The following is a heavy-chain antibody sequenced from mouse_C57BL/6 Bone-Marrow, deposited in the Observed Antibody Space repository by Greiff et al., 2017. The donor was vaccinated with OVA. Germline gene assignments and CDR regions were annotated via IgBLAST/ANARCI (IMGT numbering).Heavy chain of an antibody. CDR2: IDPENGDT. CDR1: GFNIKDDY. CDR3: TLSPFFAY. V-gene: IGHV14-4*01. Sequence: EVKLMESGAELVRPGASVKLSCTASGFNIKDDYMHWVKQRPEQGLEWIGWIDPENGDTEYASKFQGKATITADTSSNTAYLQLSSLTSEDTAVYYCTLSPFFAYWGQGTLVTVSA. J-gene: IGHJ3*01.